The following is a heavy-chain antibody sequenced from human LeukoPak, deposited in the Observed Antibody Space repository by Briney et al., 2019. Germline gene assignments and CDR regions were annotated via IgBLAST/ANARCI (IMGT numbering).Heavy chain of an antibody. D-gene: IGHD3-22*01. CDR2: ISSSGSGGNT. Sequence: GGSLRLSCAASGVTLSSYAMSWARQAPGKGLEWVSGISSSGSGGNTYYADSVKGRFTISRDSSKNTLFLHMNTLRAEDTAIYYCAKDSGYDSSGYAPEYFQHWGQGTLVTVSS. CDR3: AKDSGYDSSGYAPEYFQH. V-gene: IGHV3-23*01. CDR1: GVTLSSYA. J-gene: IGHJ1*01.